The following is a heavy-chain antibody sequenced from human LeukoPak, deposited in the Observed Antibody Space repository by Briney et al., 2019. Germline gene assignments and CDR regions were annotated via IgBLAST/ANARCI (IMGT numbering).Heavy chain of an antibody. CDR2: IYYTGST. CDR1: GGSISSYY. Sequence: SETLSLTCTVSGGSISSYYWSWIRQPPGEGLECIGYIYYTGSTNYNPSLKSRVTISVDTSKNHFSLKLSSVTAADTAVYYCARTRSQAISAQYFDYWGQGTLVTVSS. CDR3: ARTRSQAISAQYFDY. V-gene: IGHV4-59*01. D-gene: IGHD2-2*02. J-gene: IGHJ4*02.